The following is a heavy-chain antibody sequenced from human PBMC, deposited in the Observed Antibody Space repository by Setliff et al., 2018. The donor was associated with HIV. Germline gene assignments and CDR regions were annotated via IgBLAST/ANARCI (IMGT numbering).Heavy chain of an antibody. Sequence: GGSLRLSCAASGFTSRTYVMSWVRQAPGKGLEWVSGISGSGGSTYYADSVKGRFTVSRDNSKNTLYLQMNSLRAEDTAVYYCARMDRVLLWFGEPRSYGMDVWGQGTTVTVSS. CDR1: GFTSRTYV. CDR2: ISGSGGST. D-gene: IGHD3-10*01. J-gene: IGHJ6*02. CDR3: ARMDRVLLWFGEPRSYGMDV. V-gene: IGHV3-23*01.